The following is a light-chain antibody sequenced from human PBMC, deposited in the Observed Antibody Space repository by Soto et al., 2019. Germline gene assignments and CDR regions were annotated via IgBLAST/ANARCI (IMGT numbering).Light chain of an antibody. Sequence: QSALTQPPSVSGSPGQSVTISCTGTSSDVGNYTSVSWYQQPPGTAPKLMIYEVTNRPSGVPDRFSGSKSGNTASLTISGLQPEDEADYYCSSYTTSNTYVFGTGTKLTVL. J-gene: IGLJ1*01. CDR3: SSYTTSNTYV. CDR1: SSDVGNYTS. V-gene: IGLV2-18*02. CDR2: EVT.